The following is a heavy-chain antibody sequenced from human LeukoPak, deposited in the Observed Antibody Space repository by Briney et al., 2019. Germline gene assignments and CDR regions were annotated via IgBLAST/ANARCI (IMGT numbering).Heavy chain of an antibody. CDR2: ISYDGSKT. V-gene: IGHV3-30*03. J-gene: IGHJ3*02. D-gene: IGHD5-18*01. CDR1: GFIFRNYG. CDR3: AICVDTSMHHSRKGNPCYI. Sequence: GGSLRLSCAASGFIFRNYGIHWVRQAPGKGLEWVALISYDGSKTYYGDSVKGRFTISRDKLKNTLYLQMNSLRPEDTAVYYCAICVDTSMHHSRKGNPCYIWGQGTMVTVSS.